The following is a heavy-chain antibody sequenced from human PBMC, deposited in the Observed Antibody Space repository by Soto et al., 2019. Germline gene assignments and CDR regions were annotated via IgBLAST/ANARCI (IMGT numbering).Heavy chain of an antibody. J-gene: IGHJ6*04. Sequence: GGSLRLSCAASGFTFSSYAMSWVRQAPGKGLEWVSAISGSGGSTYYADSVKGRFTISRDNSKNTLYLQMNSLRAEDTAVYYCAKDLLLSYYGSGTSADVWGKGTTVTVSS. CDR3: AKDLLLSYYGSGTSADV. V-gene: IGHV3-23*01. CDR1: GFTFSSYA. D-gene: IGHD3-10*01. CDR2: ISGSGGST.